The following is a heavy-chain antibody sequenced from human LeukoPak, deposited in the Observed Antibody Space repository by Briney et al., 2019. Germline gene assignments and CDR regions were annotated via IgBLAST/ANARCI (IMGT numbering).Heavy chain of an antibody. J-gene: IGHJ6*03. D-gene: IGHD2-15*01. CDR3: ARTLGAVVVVAATPSYYYMDV. Sequence: ASVKVSCKASGYTFTSYYMHWVRQATGQGLEWMGWMNPNSGNTGYVQKLQGRVTMTRNTSLSTAYMELSSLRSEATAVYYCARTLGAVVVVAATPSYYYMDVWGKGTTVTVSS. CDR2: MNPNSGNT. CDR1: GYTFTSYY. V-gene: IGHV1-8*02.